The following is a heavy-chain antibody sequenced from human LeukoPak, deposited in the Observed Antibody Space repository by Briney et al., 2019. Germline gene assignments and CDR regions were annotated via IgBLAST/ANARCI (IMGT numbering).Heavy chain of an antibody. CDR2: TYYRSKWYN. V-gene: IGHV6-1*01. Sequence: SQTLSLTRAISGDSVSSNTAAWNWIRQSPSRGLEWLGRTYYRSKWYNDYAVSVKSRITINPDTSKNQFSLQLNSVTPEDTAVYYCARDRGWNYGNWFDPWGQGTLVTVSS. J-gene: IGHJ5*02. CDR3: ARDRGWNYGNWFDP. CDR1: GDSVSSNTAA. D-gene: IGHD1-7*01.